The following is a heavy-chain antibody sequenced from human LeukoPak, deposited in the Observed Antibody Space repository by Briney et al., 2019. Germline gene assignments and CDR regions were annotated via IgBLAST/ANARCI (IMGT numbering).Heavy chain of an antibody. CDR1: GFTFSYNW. CDR3: ARVNWNDGEDYFDY. D-gene: IGHD1-1*01. V-gene: IGHV3-21*01. Sequence: GGSLRLSCAASGFTFSYNWMHWVRQAPGKGLVWVSSISSSSSYIYYADSVKGRFTISRDNAKNSLYLQMNSLRAEDTAVYYCARVNWNDGEDYFDYWGQGTLVTVSS. J-gene: IGHJ4*02. CDR2: ISSSSSYI.